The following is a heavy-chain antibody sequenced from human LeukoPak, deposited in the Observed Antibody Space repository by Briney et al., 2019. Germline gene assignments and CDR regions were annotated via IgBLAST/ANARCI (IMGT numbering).Heavy chain of an antibody. CDR2: IYYSGSI. J-gene: IGHJ4*02. Sequence: SETLSLTCTVSGGSISSYYWSWIRQPPGKGLEWIGYIYYSGSINYNPSLKSRVTISVDTSKNQFSLKVSSVTAADTAVYYCARGNWYLDYWGQGTLVAVSS. V-gene: IGHV4-59*01. CDR3: ARGNWYLDY. D-gene: IGHD1-1*01. CDR1: GGSISSYY.